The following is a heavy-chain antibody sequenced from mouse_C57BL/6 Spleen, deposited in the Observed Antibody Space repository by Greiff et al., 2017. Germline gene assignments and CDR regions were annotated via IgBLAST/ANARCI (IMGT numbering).Heavy chain of an antibody. D-gene: IGHD2-4*01. CDR3: ARGDYGFAY. CDR1: GYSFTGYF. V-gene: IGHV1-20*01. J-gene: IGHJ2*01. CDR2: INPYNGDT. Sequence: EVQLQQSGPELVKPGDSVKISCKASGYSFTGYFMNWVMQSHGQSLEWIGRINPYNGDTFYNQKFKGKATLTVDKSSSTAHMELRSLTSEDSAVYYCARGDYGFAYWGQGTTLTVSS.